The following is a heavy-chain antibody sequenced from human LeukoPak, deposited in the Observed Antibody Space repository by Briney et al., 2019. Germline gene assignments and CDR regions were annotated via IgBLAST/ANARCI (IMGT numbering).Heavy chain of an antibody. J-gene: IGHJ4*02. D-gene: IGHD1-26*01. CDR3: AKKLRGSYYFDY. V-gene: IGHV3-23*01. CDR2: TSGSGGST. CDR1: GFTVSSYY. Sequence: PGGSLRLSCEATGFTVSSYYMSWVRQAPGKGLEWVSATSGSGGSTYYADSVKGRFTISRDNSKNTLYLQMNSLRAEDTAVYYCAKKLRGSYYFDYWGQGTLVTVSS.